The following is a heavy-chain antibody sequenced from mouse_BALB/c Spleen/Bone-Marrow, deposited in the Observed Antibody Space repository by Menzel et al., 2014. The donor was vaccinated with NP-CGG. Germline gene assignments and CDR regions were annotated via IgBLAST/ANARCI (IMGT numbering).Heavy chain of an antibody. V-gene: IGHV2-2*02. Sequence: QVQLKESGPGLVQPSQSLSITCTVSGFSLTSHGVHWVRQPPGKGLEWLGVIWSGGSTDYNAAFISRLSISKDNSKSQVFFKMNSLQANDTAIYYCARRLRYYAMDYWGQGTSVTVSS. CDR2: IWSGGST. CDR1: GFSLTSHG. J-gene: IGHJ4*01. CDR3: ARRLRYYAMDY. D-gene: IGHD2-2*01.